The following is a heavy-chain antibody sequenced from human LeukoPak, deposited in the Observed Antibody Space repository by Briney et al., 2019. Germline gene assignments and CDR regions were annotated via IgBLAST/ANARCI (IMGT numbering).Heavy chain of an antibody. D-gene: IGHD3-22*01. CDR1: GFNLTNYA. J-gene: IGHJ3*01. V-gene: IGHV3-23*01. CDR3: AKGRRTFIVVVIDAFDV. Sequence: PGGSLRLSCAASGFNLTNYAMGGVRQAPGKGLEWVSAFSGSGGHTYYADAVEGRFTISRDTSKNTLYLQMNSLRAEDTAVYYCAKGRRTFIVVVIDAFDVWGQGTMVTVSS. CDR2: FSGSGGHT.